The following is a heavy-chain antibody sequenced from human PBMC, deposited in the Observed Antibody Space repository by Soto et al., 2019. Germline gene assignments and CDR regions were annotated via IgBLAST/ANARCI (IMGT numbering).Heavy chain of an antibody. CDR2: IVPIFGTT. D-gene: IGHD6-19*01. CDR1: GGTFSNYA. J-gene: IGHJ6*02. Sequence: QVQLVQSGAEVKKPGSSVKVSCKVSGGTFSNYAIDWVRLAPGHGLEWMGGIVPIFGTTYYPQKFQGRATSIAADSTTTAYLEMSSLRSEDTAIYYCARVEAVAGLYNYHGLDVWGQGTAVTVSS. CDR3: ARVEAVAGLYNYHGLDV. V-gene: IGHV1-69*12.